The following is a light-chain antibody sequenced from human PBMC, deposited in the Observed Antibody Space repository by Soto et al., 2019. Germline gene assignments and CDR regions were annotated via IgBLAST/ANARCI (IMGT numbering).Light chain of an antibody. J-gene: IGKJ2*01. Sequence: EIVLTQSPATLSLSPGERATFSCRASQSVSSYLAWYQQKPGQAPRLLIYDASNRATGIPARFSGSGSGTDFTLTISSLVHEDFAVYYCQQRSNWPRYTFGQGTKLEIK. CDR3: QQRSNWPRYT. V-gene: IGKV3-11*01. CDR1: QSVSSY. CDR2: DAS.